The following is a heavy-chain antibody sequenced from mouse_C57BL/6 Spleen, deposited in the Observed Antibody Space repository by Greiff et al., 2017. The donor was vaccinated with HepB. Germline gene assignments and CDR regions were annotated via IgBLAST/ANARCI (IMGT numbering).Heavy chain of an antibody. Sequence: EVHLVESGPGLVKPSQSLSLTCSVPGYSITSGYYWNWIRQFPGNKLEWLGYISYDGSNNYNPSLKNRISITRDTSKNQFFLKLNSVTTEDTATYYCARARSYYYGSSPAWFAYWGQGTLVTVSA. CDR2: ISYDGSN. CDR3: ARARSYYYGSSPAWFAY. V-gene: IGHV3-6*01. D-gene: IGHD1-1*01. J-gene: IGHJ3*01. CDR1: GYSITSGYY.